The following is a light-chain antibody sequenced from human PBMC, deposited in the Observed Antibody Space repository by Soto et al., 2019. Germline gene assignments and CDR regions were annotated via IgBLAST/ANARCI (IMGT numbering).Light chain of an antibody. Sequence: QSVLTQPASVSGSPGQSITISCTGTSSDVGYYYYVSWYQQHPGKVPKLMIYEVSNRPPGISPRFSGSKSGNTATLTISGLQAEDEADYYCQSYDSSLSGYVFGTGTKVTVL. CDR2: EVS. CDR1: SSDVGYYYY. V-gene: IGLV2-14*01. J-gene: IGLJ1*01. CDR3: QSYDSSLSGYV.